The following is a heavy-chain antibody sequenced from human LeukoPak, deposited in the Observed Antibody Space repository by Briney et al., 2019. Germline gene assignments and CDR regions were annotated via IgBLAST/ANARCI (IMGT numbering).Heavy chain of an antibody. D-gene: IGHD6-6*01. Sequence: SVKVSCKASGGTFSSYAISWVRQAPGQGLEWMGGIIPIFGTANYAQKFQGRVTITADESTSTAYMELSSLRSEDAAVYYCATATGGEQLVLFDYWGQGTLVTVSS. CDR1: GGTFSSYA. CDR3: ATATGGEQLVLFDY. V-gene: IGHV1-69*13. CDR2: IIPIFGTA. J-gene: IGHJ4*02.